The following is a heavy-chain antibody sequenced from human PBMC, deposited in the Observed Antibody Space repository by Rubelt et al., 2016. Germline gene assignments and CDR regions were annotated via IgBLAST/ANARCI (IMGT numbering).Heavy chain of an antibody. CDR3: ARARLTRPFDY. J-gene: IGHJ4*02. Sequence: QVQLQESGPGLVKPSQTLSLTCTVSGGSISSGGYYWSWIRQHPGKGLEWIGYIFYSGSTYYNSSFSIGVTCAVDTSKNQLSLKLSSATAAETAWYYCARARLTRPFDYWGQGTLVTVSS. CDR2: IFYSGST. D-gene: IGHD3-16*01. CDR1: GGSISSGGYY. V-gene: IGHV4-31*03.